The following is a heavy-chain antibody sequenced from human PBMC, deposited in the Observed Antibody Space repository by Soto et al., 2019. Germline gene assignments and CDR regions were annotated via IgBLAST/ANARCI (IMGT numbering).Heavy chain of an antibody. D-gene: IGHD2-2*01. CDR2: IYYTGST. V-gene: IGHV4-39*01. CDR1: GGSISSNTYY. Sequence: SETLSLTCTVSGGSISSNTYYWGWLRQPPGKGLEWIGSIYYTGSTYYNPSLKSRVAISVDTSKSQFSLNLSPVTAADTSVYYXARVQAITGPPEDAFDIWGQGTTVTVSS. J-gene: IGHJ3*02. CDR3: ARVQAITGPPEDAFDI.